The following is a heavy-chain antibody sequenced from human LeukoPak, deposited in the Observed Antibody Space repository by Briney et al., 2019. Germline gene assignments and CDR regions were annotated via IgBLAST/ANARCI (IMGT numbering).Heavy chain of an antibody. Sequence: PGGSLRLSCAASGFTFSSYAMSWVRQTPGKGLEWVSYISSSGSVIYYADSVKGRFTISRDNAKNSLYLQMNSLRAEDTAVYYCARVVAAAGLWGQGTLVTVSS. CDR1: GFTFSSYA. J-gene: IGHJ4*02. CDR2: ISSSGSVI. D-gene: IGHD6-13*01. V-gene: IGHV3-48*04. CDR3: ARVVAAAGL.